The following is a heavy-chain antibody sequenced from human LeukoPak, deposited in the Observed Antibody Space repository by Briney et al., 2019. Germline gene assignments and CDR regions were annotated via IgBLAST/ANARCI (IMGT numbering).Heavy chain of an antibody. CDR3: AKDTQYYDSSGYYYESDAFDI. Sequence: GGSLRLSCAASRFTFNTYWMHWVRQAPGKGLVWVSAISGSGGSTYYADSVKGRFTISRDNSKNTLYLQMNSLRAEDTAVYYCAKDTQYYDSSGYYYESDAFDIWGQGTMVTVSS. CDR1: RFTFNTYW. V-gene: IGHV3-23*01. CDR2: ISGSGGST. D-gene: IGHD3-22*01. J-gene: IGHJ3*02.